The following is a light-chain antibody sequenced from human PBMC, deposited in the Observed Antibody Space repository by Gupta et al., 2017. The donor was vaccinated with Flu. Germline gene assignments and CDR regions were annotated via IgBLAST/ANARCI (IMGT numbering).Light chain of an antibody. J-gene: IGKJ1*01. Sequence: TGEGTTRHCIVNSASSSSYLAWYQQKPGQAPRLLIYGASTRATGIPDRFSGSGSGTDFTLTISRLEAEDFAVYYCQQYCSSPWTFGQGTKVEIK. CDR3: QQYCSSPWT. V-gene: IGKV3-20*01. CDR1: SASSSSY. CDR2: GAS.